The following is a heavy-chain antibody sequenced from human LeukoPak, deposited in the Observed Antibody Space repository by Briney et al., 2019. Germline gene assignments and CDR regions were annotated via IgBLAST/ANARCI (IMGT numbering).Heavy chain of an antibody. CDR2: ISYDGSNK. CDR1: VFTFSSYA. J-gene: IGHJ4*02. CDR3: ARSPPYRRVVVAACGY. Sequence: GGCLRLFCAASVFTFSSYAMHCVPQAPGRGREGGADISYDGSNKYYADSVKGRFTISRDNSKNTLYLQMNSLRAEDTAVYCCARSPPYRRVVVAACGYWGQGTLVTVSS. D-gene: IGHD2-15*01. V-gene: IGHV3-30*04.